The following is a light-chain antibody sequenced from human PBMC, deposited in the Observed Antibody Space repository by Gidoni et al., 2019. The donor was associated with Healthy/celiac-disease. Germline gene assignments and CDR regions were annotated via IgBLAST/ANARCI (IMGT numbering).Light chain of an antibody. CDR2: KDS. V-gene: IGLV3-25*02. Sequence: SYELTQPPSVSVSPGQTARITCPGDALPKQYAYWYQQKPGQAPVLVIYKDSGRPSGIPERFSGSSSGTTVTLTSSGVQAEDEADYDCQSADSSGTPVFGGGTKLTVL. CDR3: QSADSSGTPV. J-gene: IGLJ3*02. CDR1: ALPKQY.